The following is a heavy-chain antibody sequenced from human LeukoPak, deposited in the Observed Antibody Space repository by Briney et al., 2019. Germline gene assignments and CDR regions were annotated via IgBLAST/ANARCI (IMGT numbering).Heavy chain of an antibody. CDR2: IIGSGGST. V-gene: IGHV3-23*01. CDR1: GFTFSSYA. Sequence: GGSLRLSCAASGFTFSSYAMSWVRQAPGKGLEWVSAIIGSGGSTYYADSVKGRFTISRDNSKNTLYLQMNSLRAEDTAVYYCAKGGRFGVLIIPSSSFDYWGQGTLVTVSS. D-gene: IGHD3-3*01. CDR3: AKGGRFGVLIIPSSSFDY. J-gene: IGHJ4*02.